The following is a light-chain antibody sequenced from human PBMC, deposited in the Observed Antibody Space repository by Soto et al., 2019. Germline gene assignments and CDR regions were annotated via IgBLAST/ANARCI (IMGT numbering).Light chain of an antibody. CDR2: RDT. CDR1: NIGSKN. J-gene: IGLJ1*01. CDR3: QVWDINTAV. V-gene: IGLV3-9*01. Sequence: SYELTQPLSVSVALGQTARITCGGNNIGSKNVHWYQQKPGQAPVLVIYRDTNRPSGIPERFSGSNSGNTATLTISRAQAGDEADYYCQVWDINTAVFGTGTKLTVL.